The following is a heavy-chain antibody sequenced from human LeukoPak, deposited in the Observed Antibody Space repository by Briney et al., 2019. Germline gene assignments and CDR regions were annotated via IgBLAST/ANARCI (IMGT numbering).Heavy chain of an antibody. J-gene: IGHJ4*02. V-gene: IGHV1-46*01. CDR3: ARGGDYYDSSGYSSYFDY. D-gene: IGHD3-22*01. CDR1: GYTFTSYY. CDR2: INPSGGST. Sequence: ASVKVSCKASGYTFTSYYMNWVRQSPGQGLEWMGMINPSGGSTSYAQKFQGRVTMTRDTSTSTVYMELSSLRSEDTAVYYCARGGDYYDSSGYSSYFDYWGQGTLVTVSS.